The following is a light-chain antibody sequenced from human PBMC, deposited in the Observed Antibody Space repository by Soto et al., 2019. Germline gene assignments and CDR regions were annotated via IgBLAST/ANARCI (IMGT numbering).Light chain of an antibody. CDR3: QQYNSYSGYT. J-gene: IGKJ2*01. CDR1: QSISTS. V-gene: IGKV1-5*03. CDR2: KAS. Sequence: DLQMTQSPSTLSASVGDRVTVTCRASQSISTSLAWYQQKPGKAPKLLIYKASSLESGVPSRFSGSGSGTEFTLTISSLQPDDFATYYCQQYNSYSGYTFGQGTKLEIK.